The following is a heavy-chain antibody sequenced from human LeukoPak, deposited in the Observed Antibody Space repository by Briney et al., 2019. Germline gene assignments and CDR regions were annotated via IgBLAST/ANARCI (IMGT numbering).Heavy chain of an antibody. J-gene: IGHJ1*01. Sequence: ASVKVSCKASGGTFSSYAISWVRQAPGQGLEWIGRIIPIFGTANYAQKFQGRVTITTDESTSTAYMELSSLRSEDTAVYYCARDPDYYDSSGYLGEYFPHWGQGTLLTVSS. CDR2: IIPIFGTA. V-gene: IGHV1-69*05. CDR3: ARDPDYYDSSGYLGEYFPH. CDR1: GGTFSSYA. D-gene: IGHD3-22*01.